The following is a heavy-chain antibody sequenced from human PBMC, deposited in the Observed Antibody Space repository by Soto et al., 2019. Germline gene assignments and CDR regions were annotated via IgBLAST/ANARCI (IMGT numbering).Heavy chain of an antibody. CDR3: ARDKRDLRFLEWSYYFDY. CDR2: ISYDGSNK. CDR1: GFTFSSSA. D-gene: IGHD3-3*01. Sequence: GGSLRLSCGASGFTFSSSAMHWVRQAPGKGLEWVAVISYDGSNKYYADSVKGRFTISRDNSKNTLYLQMNSLRAEDTAVYYCARDKRDLRFLEWSYYFDYWGQGTLVTVSS. V-gene: IGHV3-30-3*01. J-gene: IGHJ4*02.